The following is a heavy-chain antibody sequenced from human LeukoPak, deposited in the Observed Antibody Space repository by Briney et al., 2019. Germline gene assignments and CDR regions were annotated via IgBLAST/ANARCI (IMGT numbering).Heavy chain of an antibody. CDR2: INPNSGGT. V-gene: IGHV1-2*02. D-gene: IGHD5-18*01. Sequence: ASVKVSCKASGYTFTGYYMHWVRQAPGQGLEWMGWINPNSGGTNYAQKFQGRVTMTRDTSISTAHMELSRLRSDDTAVYYCARRSTWIQLYFDYWGQGTLVTVSS. J-gene: IGHJ4*02. CDR1: GYTFTGYY. CDR3: ARRSTWIQLYFDY.